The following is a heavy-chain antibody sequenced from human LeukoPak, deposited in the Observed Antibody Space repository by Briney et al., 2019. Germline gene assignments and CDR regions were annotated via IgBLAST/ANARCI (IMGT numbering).Heavy chain of an antibody. J-gene: IGHJ5*02. CDR2: ISYDGSNK. V-gene: IGHV3-30-3*01. Sequence: PGGSLRLSCAASGFTFSSYAMHWVRQAPGKGLEWVAVISYDGSNKYYADSVKGRFTISRDNSKNTLYLQMNSLRAEDTAVYYCARTWDPKTTVNWFDPWGQGTLVTVSS. CDR3: ARTWDPKTTVNWFDP. CDR1: GFTFSSYA. D-gene: IGHD4-11*01.